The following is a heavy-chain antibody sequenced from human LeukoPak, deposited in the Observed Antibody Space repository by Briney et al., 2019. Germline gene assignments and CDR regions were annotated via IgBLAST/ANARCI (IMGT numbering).Heavy chain of an antibody. J-gene: IGHJ4*02. CDR2: ISEGGTGT. Sequence: GGSLRLSCAASRLTFSSYAMSWVRQAPGRGLEWVSAISEGGTGTYYAEAVKGRFTIPRDNSKNTLSLQMNSLRAEDTAIYYCAKDIAQGYTYGSIEQDYWGQGTLVTVSS. V-gene: IGHV3-23*01. CDR1: RLTFSSYA. D-gene: IGHD5-18*01. CDR3: AKDIAQGYTYGSIEQDY.